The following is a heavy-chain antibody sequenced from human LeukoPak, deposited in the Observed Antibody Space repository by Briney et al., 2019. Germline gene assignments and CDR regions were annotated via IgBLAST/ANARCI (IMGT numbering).Heavy chain of an antibody. Sequence: ASVKVSCKASGYTFTSYAMHWLRQAPGQRLEWMGWINAGNGNTKYSQKFQGRVTITRDTSASTAYMELSSLRSEDTAVYYCARVERQLGSPRLDYFDYWGQGTLVTVSS. D-gene: IGHD6-13*01. CDR1: GYTFTSYA. V-gene: IGHV1-3*01. CDR2: INAGNGNT. CDR3: ARVERQLGSPRLDYFDY. J-gene: IGHJ4*02.